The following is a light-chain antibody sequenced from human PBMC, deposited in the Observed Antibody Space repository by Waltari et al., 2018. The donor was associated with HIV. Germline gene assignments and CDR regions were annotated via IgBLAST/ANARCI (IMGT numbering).Light chain of an antibody. V-gene: IGLV1-47*02. Sequence: QSGLTQPPSVSGTPGQRLTIPCSGSNSNIGRNFVFWYRQLPGAAPSLLVYSNDHRPSCVVSLFSGSRSGASASLVIDRLRVEYEADYYCASWDDGLSGHVFGGGTTVSV. CDR1: NSNIGRNF. CDR3: ASWDDGLSGHV. J-gene: IGLJ1*01. CDR2: SND.